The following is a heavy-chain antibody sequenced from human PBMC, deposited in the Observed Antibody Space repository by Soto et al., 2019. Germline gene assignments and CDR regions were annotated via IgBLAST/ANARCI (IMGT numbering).Heavy chain of an antibody. Sequence: ASVKVSCKASGYSFTAYAMHWVRQAPGQRPEWMGWINAGNGYTKYSQKFQGRVTITRDTSASRVYMELNSPRSEDTAIYYCTIIAAANTFDYWGQGTLVTVSS. CDR1: GYSFTAYA. J-gene: IGHJ4*02. D-gene: IGHD6-13*01. CDR3: TIIAAANTFDY. CDR2: INAGNGYT. V-gene: IGHV1-3*01.